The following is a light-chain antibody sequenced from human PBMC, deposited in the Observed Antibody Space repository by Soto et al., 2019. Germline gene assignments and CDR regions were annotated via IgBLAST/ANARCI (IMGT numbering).Light chain of an antibody. CDR2: DII. Sequence: QSALTQPASVSGSPGQSITISCTGTSSDVGAYIFVSWYQQHPGKAPKLMIYDIINRPSGVSNRFSGSKSGTSASLTITGLQAEDEADYYCQSYDSSLSSWVFGGGTQLTVL. V-gene: IGLV2-14*03. J-gene: IGLJ7*01. CDR3: QSYDSSLSSWV. CDR1: SSDVGAYIF.